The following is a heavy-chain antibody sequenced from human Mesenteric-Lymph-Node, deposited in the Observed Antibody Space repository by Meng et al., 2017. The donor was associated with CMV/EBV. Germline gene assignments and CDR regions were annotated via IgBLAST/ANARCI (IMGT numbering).Heavy chain of an antibody. CDR3: AKSGYSYTTLDY. V-gene: IGHV3-72*01. J-gene: IGHJ4*02. CDR1: GFTFDDYG. CDR2: CRNKANDHST. D-gene: IGHD5-18*01. Sequence: GESLKISCAASGFTFDDYGMSWVRQVPGKGLEWVGRCRNKANDHSTEYAASVKGRFTISRDDSKNSLYLQMYSLNTEDTAVYYCAKSGYSYTTLDYWGQGALVTVSS.